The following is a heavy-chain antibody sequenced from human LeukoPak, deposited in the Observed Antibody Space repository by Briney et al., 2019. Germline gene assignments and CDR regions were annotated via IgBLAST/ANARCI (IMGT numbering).Heavy chain of an antibody. Sequence: GGSLRLSCAASGFTFSSYAMSWVRQAPGKGLEWVSAISGSGGSTYYADSVKGRFTISRDNSKDTLYLQMNSLRAEDTAVYYCAKASYGGDSPLDYIYYWGQGTLVTVSS. CDR3: AKASYGGDSPLDYIYY. CDR2: ISGSGGST. CDR1: GFTFSSYA. V-gene: IGHV3-23*01. D-gene: IGHD4-23*01. J-gene: IGHJ4*02.